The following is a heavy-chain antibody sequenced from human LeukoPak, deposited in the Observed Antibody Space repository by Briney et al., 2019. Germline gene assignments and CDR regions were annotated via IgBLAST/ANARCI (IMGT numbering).Heavy chain of an antibody. CDR3: ARGKPSRSGYYYDFDY. J-gene: IGHJ4*02. D-gene: IGHD3-3*01. Sequence: PGGSLRLSCAASGFTFDDYGMSWVRQAPGKGLEWVSGINWNGGSTGYADSVMGRFTISRDNAKNSLYLQMNSLRAEDTALYYCARGKPSRSGYYYDFDYWGQGTLVTVSS. V-gene: IGHV3-20*04. CDR1: GFTFDDYG. CDR2: INWNGGST.